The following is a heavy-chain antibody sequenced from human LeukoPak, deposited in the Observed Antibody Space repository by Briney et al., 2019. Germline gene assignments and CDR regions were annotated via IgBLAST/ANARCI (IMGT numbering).Heavy chain of an antibody. J-gene: IGHJ4*02. CDR1: GFTFSNAW. CDR3: TTEYPHYVF. V-gene: IGHV3-15*01. CDR2: IKSKTDGGTT. Sequence: GGSLRLSCAASGFTFSNAWMSWVRQAPGKGLEWVGSIKSKTDGGTTDYAAPVKGRFTISRDDSKNTLYLQMNSLKTEDTAVYYCTTEYPHYVFWGQGTLATVSS. D-gene: IGHD3-16*01.